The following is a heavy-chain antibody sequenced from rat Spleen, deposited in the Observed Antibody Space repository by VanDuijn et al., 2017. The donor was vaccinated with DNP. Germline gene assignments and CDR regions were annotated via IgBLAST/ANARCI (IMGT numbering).Heavy chain of an antibody. CDR1: GFTFSNYY. J-gene: IGHJ1*01. CDR3: ARRRSIYWYFDF. CDR2: ITNTGGST. D-gene: IGHD1-2*01. V-gene: IGHV5S23*01. Sequence: EVQLVESGGGFVQPGRSLKLSCAASGFTFSNYYMAWVRQAPTKGLEWVASITNTGGSTYYPDSVKGRFTISRDYAKNTHYLQMDSLRSEDTATYYCARRRSIYWYFDFWGPGTVVTVSS.